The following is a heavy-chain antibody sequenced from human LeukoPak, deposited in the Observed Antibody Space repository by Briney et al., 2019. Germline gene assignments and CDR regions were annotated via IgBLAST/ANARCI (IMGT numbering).Heavy chain of an antibody. CDR3: ARGVAAAGTDWFDP. J-gene: IGHJ5*02. D-gene: IGHD6-13*01. CDR1: GGSISSSNW. V-gene: IGHV4-4*02. Sequence: PSGTLSLTCAVSGGSISSSNWWSWVRQPPGKGLGWIGEIYHSGSTNYNPSLKSRVTISVDKSKNQFSLKLSSVTAADTAVYYCARGVAAAGTDWFDPWGQGTLVTVSS. CDR2: IYHSGST.